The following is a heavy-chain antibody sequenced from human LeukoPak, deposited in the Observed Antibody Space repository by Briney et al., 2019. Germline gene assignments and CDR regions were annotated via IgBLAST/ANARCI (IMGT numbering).Heavy chain of an antibody. V-gene: IGHV1-46*04. D-gene: IGHD1-1*01. CDR1: GFTFSSYY. CDR2: INPRDGST. J-gene: IGHJ5*02. CDR3: ARDSLQTRYNWNDEGRKNWFDP. Sequence: ASVKVSCMASGFTFSSYYIQWMRQAPGQGREWMAIINPRDGSTKSTEKLQGRVTMTADTSTGTVYMELSSLRSEDTAVYYCARDSLQTRYNWNDEGRKNWFDPWGQGTLVTVSS.